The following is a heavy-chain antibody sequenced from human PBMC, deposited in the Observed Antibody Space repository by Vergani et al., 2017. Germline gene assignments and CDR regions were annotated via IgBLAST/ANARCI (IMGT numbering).Heavy chain of an antibody. CDR2: ISPIFGTA. CDR3: ERTVEIATIDYYYYCMDV. D-gene: IGHD5-24*01. V-gene: IGHV1-69*01. J-gene: IGHJ6*03. Sequence: QVQLVQSGAEVKKPGSSVKVSCKASGGTFSSYAISWVRQAPGQGLEWMGGISPIFGTANYAQKFQGRVTITADESTSTAYMELSSLRSEDTAMYYCERTVEIATIDYYYYCMDVWGKGTTVTVSS. CDR1: GGTFSSYA.